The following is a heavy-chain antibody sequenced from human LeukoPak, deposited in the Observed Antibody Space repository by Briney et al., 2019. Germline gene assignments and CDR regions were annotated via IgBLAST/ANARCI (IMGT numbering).Heavy chain of an antibody. D-gene: IGHD2-15*01. Sequence: GGSLRLSCKASGFSFSEHYMNWIRQAPGRGLEWVSFISGSGDSIHYTDSVKGRFTVSRDNGKDALYLQMNSLRAEDTAVYYCARDLGHRSGGTCFAYGFDLWGQGTVVSVSP. CDR1: GFSFSEHY. J-gene: IGHJ3*01. V-gene: IGHV3-11*01. CDR3: ARDLGHRSGGTCFAYGFDL. CDR2: ISGSGDSI.